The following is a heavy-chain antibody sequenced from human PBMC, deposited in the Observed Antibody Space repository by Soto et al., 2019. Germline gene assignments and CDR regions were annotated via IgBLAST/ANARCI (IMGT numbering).Heavy chain of an antibody. V-gene: IGHV3-15*07. Sequence: AGGSLRLSCATSGFPFSHAWMNWVRQVPGRGLEWVGLIKSKAEGGATDYAAPAKGRFTISRDDSKSTVFLQMDSLKTEDTAVYYCATETTYSGYDPQPNWGQGALVTVSS. D-gene: IGHD5-12*01. CDR1: GFPFSHAW. CDR3: ATETTYSGYDPQPN. J-gene: IGHJ4*02. CDR2: IKSKAEGGAT.